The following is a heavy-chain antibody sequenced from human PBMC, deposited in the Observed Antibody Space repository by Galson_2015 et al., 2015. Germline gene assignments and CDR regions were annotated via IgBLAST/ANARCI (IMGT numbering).Heavy chain of an antibody. CDR3: ARGIYSGYDLSYNAFDI. CDR2: IKQDGSEK. Sequence: LRLSCAASGFTFSSYWMSWVRQAPGKGLEWVANIKQDGSEKYYVDSVKGRFTISRDNAKNSLYLQMNSLRAEDTAVYYCARGIYSGYDLSYNAFDIWGQGTMVTVSS. CDR1: GFTFSSYW. D-gene: IGHD5-12*01. J-gene: IGHJ3*02. V-gene: IGHV3-7*01.